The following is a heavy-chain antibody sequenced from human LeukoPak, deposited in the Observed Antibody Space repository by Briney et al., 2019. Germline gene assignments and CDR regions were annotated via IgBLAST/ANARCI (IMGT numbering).Heavy chain of an antibody. J-gene: IGHJ5*02. V-gene: IGHV1-2*02. CDR2: INPNSGGT. D-gene: IGHD3-3*01. CDR1: GYTFTGYY. Sequence: GASVKVSCKASGYTFTGYYMHWVRQAPGQGLEWMGWINPNSGGTNYAQKFQGRVTMTRDTSISTAYMELSRLRSDDTAVYYCARLTVLGTVFDGSLPWGQGTLVTVSS. CDR3: ARLTVLGTVFDGSLP.